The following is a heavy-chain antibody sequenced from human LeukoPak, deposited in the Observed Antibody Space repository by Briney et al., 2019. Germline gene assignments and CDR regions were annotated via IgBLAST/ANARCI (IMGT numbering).Heavy chain of an antibody. J-gene: IGHJ3*02. CDR2: ISYDGSNK. D-gene: IGHD2-21*02. V-gene: IGHV3-30*18. CDR1: GFTFSTYG. CDR3: AKLFCGGDCYSDAFDI. Sequence: GSLRLSCAASGFTFSTYGMHWVRQAPGKGLEWVAVISYDGSNKYYADSVKGRFTISRDNSKNTLYLQMNSLRAEDTGVYYCAKLFCGGDCYSDAFDIWGQGTMVTVSS.